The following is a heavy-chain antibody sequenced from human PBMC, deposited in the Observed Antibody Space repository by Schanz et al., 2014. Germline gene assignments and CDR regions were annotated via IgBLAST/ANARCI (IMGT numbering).Heavy chain of an antibody. D-gene: IGHD3-3*01. Sequence: QVQLQQWGAGLLKPSETLSLTCAVYGVSFSSNYWSWIRQPPGKGLEWIGEINQRGTTNYNPSLKSRVTMTVDTSKTQISLKSRSVTAADTAVYYCARGTRERLLIRSWQCAFDIWGQGTMVTVSS. J-gene: IGHJ3*02. CDR2: INQRGTT. V-gene: IGHV4-34*02. CDR1: GVSFSSNY. CDR3: ARGTRERLLIRSWQCAFDI.